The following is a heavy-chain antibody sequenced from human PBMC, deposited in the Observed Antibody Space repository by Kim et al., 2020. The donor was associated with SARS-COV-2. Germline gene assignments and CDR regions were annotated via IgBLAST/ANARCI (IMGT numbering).Heavy chain of an antibody. CDR3: ARDEFEYSSSPQSPDFDY. D-gene: IGHD6-6*01. V-gene: IGHV1-2*02. Sequence: ASVKVSCKASGYTFTGYYMHWVRQAPGQGLEWMGWINPNSGGTNYAQKFQGRVTMTRDTSISTAYMELSRLRSDDTAVYYCARDEFEYSSSPQSPDFDYWGQGTLVTVSS. CDR2: INPNSGGT. J-gene: IGHJ4*02. CDR1: GYTFTGYY.